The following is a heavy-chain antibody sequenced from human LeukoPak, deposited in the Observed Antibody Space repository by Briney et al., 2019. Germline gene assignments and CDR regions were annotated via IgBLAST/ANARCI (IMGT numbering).Heavy chain of an antibody. Sequence: SETLSLTCTVSGGSISSSSYYWGWIRQPPGKGLEWIGEINHSGSTNYNPSLKSRVTISVDTSKNQFSLKLSSATAADTAVYYCARTILWFGPRHDYWGQGTLVTVSS. CDR3: ARTILWFGPRHDY. J-gene: IGHJ4*02. CDR1: GGSISSSSYY. CDR2: INHSGST. V-gene: IGHV4-39*07. D-gene: IGHD3-10*01.